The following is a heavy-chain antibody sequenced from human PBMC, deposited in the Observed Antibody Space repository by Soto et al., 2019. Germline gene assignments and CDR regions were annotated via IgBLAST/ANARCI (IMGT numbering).Heavy chain of an antibody. CDR2: IYHSGST. CDR3: ARIKGGAAGNFDY. CDR1: GGSISNGAYY. J-gene: IGHJ4*02. V-gene: IGHV4-31*03. Sequence: QVQLQESGPGLVKPSQTLSLTCTVSGGSISNGAYYWSWIRQHPGKGLEWIGYIYHSGSTHYHPSLNSRVTISVDTSENQFSLRLSSLTAADTAVYYCARIKGGAAGNFDYWGQGTLVTVSS. D-gene: IGHD6-13*01.